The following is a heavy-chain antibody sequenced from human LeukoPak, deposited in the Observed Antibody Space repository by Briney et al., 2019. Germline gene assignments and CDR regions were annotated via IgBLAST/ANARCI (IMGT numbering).Heavy chain of an antibody. J-gene: IGHJ5*02. V-gene: IGHV3-48*02. D-gene: IGHD3-22*01. Sequence: GGSLRLSCAASGFTFSSYSMNWVRQAPGKGLEWVSYISTSSNTIHYADSVKGRFTISRDNAKNSLYLRMNSLRDEDTAVYYCARDRGTSGYLPWGQGTLVTVSS. CDR2: ISTSSNTI. CDR3: ARDRGTSGYLP. CDR1: GFTFSSYS.